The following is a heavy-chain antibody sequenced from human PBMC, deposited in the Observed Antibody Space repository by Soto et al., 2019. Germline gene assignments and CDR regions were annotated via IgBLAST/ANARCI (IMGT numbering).Heavy chain of an antibody. D-gene: IGHD3-22*01. CDR1: GFTFSSYT. Sequence: EVQLLESGGGLVQPGGSLRLSCAASGFTFSSYTMNWVRQAPGKGLEWVSYISSSSSSIYYADSVKGRFTISRDNAKNSLYLQMNSLRAEDTDVYYCARGPYYYDSSGPGGYFDLWGRGTLVTVSS. CDR2: ISSSSSSI. CDR3: ARGPYYYDSSGPGGYFDL. V-gene: IGHV3-48*01. J-gene: IGHJ2*01.